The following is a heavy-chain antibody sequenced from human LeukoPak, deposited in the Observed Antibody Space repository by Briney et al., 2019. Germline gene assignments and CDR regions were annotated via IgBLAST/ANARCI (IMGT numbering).Heavy chain of an antibody. CDR2: ISTSSSYI. CDR1: GFTFSSYW. Sequence: AGGSLRLSCAASGFTFSSYWMSWVRQAPGKGLEWVSSISTSSSYIYYADSVKGRFTISRDNAKRSLFLQMNNLRAADTAMYYCARGRAVVAASDSWFDPWGQGTLVTVSS. J-gene: IGHJ5*02. V-gene: IGHV3-21*01. D-gene: IGHD2-15*01. CDR3: ARGRAVVAASDSWFDP.